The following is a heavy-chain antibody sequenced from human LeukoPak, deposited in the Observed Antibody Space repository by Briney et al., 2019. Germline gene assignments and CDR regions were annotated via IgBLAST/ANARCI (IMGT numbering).Heavy chain of an antibody. D-gene: IGHD3-3*01. CDR1: GFTFSDYY. J-gene: IGHJ4*02. CDR2: ISRGGNSI. V-gene: IGHV3-11*04. Sequence: PGGSLRLSCAASGFTFSDYYMNWLRQAPGKGLEWVSSISRGGNSIYYAESVKGRFTISRDNAKNSLYLQMNSLRAEDTAVYYCARGPRYYDFWSGYWTFFDYWGQGTLVTVSS. CDR3: ARGPRYYDFWSGYWTFFDY.